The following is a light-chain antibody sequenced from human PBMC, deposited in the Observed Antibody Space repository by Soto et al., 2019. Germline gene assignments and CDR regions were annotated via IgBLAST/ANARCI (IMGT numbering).Light chain of an antibody. CDR2: GAS. CDR3: QQYGGSSGT. V-gene: IGKV3-20*01. Sequence: EIVLTQSPGTLSLSPGERATLSCRASQSVSSNYLAWYQQKPGQAPRLLIYGASSRATGIPDRFSGSGSGTDFTLTISRLEPEDVAVYYCQQYGGSSGTFGQGTKVEIK. CDR1: QSVSSNY. J-gene: IGKJ1*01.